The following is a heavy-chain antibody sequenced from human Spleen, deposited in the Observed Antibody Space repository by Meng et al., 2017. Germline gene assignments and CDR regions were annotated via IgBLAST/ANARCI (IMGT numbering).Heavy chain of an antibody. V-gene: IGHV4-39*06. CDR2: INYRRSS. J-gene: IGHJ4*02. CDR3: ARGSPYFE. Sequence: GSLRLSCTVSGGSISSGNYYWGWIRQSPGKGLEYIGRINYRRSSYYNPSLKSQVTVSVDTSENQFPLKVSSVTAADTAVYYCARGSPYFEWGQGTLVTVSS. D-gene: IGHD3-9*01. CDR1: GGSISSGNYY.